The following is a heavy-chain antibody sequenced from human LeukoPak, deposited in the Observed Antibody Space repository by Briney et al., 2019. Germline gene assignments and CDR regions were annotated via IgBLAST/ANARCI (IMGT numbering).Heavy chain of an antibody. Sequence: GASVKVSRKASGYTFTSYDINWVRQATGQGLEWMGWMNPNSGNTGYAQKFQGRVTMTRNTSISTAYMELSSLRSEDTAVYYCARGHSGLLWFGELLPRGYGMDVWGQGTTVTVSS. CDR1: GYTFTSYD. J-gene: IGHJ6*02. CDR3: ARGHSGLLWFGELLPRGYGMDV. V-gene: IGHV1-8*01. CDR2: MNPNSGNT. D-gene: IGHD3-10*01.